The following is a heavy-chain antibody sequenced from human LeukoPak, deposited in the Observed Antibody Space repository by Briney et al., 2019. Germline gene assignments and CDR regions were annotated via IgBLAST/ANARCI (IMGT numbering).Heavy chain of an antibody. CDR1: GYSFTSYW. CDR3: ARLGRITMIVDYY. Sequence: GESLKISCKGSGYSFTSYWIGWVRPLPGKGLEWMGIIYPGDSDTRHSPSFQGQVTISADKSISTAYLQWSSLKASDTAMYYCARLGRITMIVDYYWGQGTLVTVSS. D-gene: IGHD3-22*01. CDR2: IYPGDSDT. J-gene: IGHJ4*02. V-gene: IGHV5-51*01.